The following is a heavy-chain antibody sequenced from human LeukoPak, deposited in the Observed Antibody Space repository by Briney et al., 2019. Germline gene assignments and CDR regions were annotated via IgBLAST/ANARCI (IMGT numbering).Heavy chain of an antibody. J-gene: IGHJ4*02. D-gene: IGHD6-6*01. CDR3: ALRFSEALAFDY. Sequence: GPTLVKPTQTLTVTCSFSGFSVSSSGVAVTWIRQPPGKALEWLALVYWTDEKHYNPSLNNRLTITKDTSKNQVVLTMTNMDPMDTATFYCALRFSEALAFDYWGQGTLVTVSS. CDR1: GFSVSSSGVA. V-gene: IGHV2-5*01. CDR2: VYWTDEK.